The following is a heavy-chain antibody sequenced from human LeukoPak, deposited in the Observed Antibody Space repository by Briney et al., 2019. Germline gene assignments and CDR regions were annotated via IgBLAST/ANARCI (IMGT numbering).Heavy chain of an antibody. J-gene: IGHJ4*02. CDR1: GFTFSSYW. Sequence: PGGSLRLSCAASGFTFSSYWMSWVRQAPGKGLEWVANIKQDGSEKYYVDSVKGRFTISRDNAKNSLYLQMNSLRAEDTAVYYCARVPMVRGVNHFDYWGQGTLVTVSS. CDR2: IKQDGSEK. D-gene: IGHD3-10*01. V-gene: IGHV3-7*01. CDR3: ARVPMVRGVNHFDY.